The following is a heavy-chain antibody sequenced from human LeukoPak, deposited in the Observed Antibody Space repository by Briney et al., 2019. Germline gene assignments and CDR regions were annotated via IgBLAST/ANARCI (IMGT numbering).Heavy chain of an antibody. CDR1: GYTFTSYG. CDR2: ISAYNGNT. V-gene: IGHV1-18*01. D-gene: IGHD2-21*01. Sequence: ASVKVSCKASGYTFTSYGISWVRQAPGQGLEWMGWISAYNGNTNYAQKLQGRVTMTTDTSTSTAYMELRSLRSDDTAVYYCARGIVVVIAMGAFDIWGQGTMVTVSS. J-gene: IGHJ3*02. CDR3: ARGIVVVIAMGAFDI.